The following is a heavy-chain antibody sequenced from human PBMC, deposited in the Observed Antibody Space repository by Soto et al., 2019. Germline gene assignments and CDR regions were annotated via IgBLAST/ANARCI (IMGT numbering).Heavy chain of an antibody. CDR3: AREEYCSGGSCYWGDAFDI. V-gene: IGHV6-1*01. CDR2: TYYRSKWYN. J-gene: IGHJ3*02. CDR1: GDSVSSNSAA. D-gene: IGHD2-15*01. Sequence: QVQLQPSGPGLVKPSQTLSLTCAISGDSVSSNSAAWNWIRQSPSRGLEWLGRTYYRSKWYNDYAVSVKSRITINPDTSKNQFSLQLNSVTPEDTAVYYCAREEYCSGGSCYWGDAFDIWGQGTMVTVSS.